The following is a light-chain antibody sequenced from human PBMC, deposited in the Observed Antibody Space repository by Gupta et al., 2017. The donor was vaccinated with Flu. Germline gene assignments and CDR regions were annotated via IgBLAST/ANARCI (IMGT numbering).Light chain of an antibody. V-gene: IGLV1-40*01. J-gene: IGLJ3*02. CDR2: GNN. CDR1: SSNIGTDYA. Sequence: TSSCTGSSSNIGTDYAVHWYQQLPGTAPKLLIYGNNNRPSGVPDRFSGSKSGTSASLAITGLQAEDEADYYCQSYDRSLSGWVFGGGTKLTVL. CDR3: QSYDRSLSGWV.